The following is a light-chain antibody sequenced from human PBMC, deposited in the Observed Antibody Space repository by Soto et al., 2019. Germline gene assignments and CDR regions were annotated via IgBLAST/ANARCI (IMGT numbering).Light chain of an antibody. CDR2: DAS. CDR3: QQRSNSDT. CDR1: QSISSN. V-gene: IGKV3-11*01. Sequence: EIVLTQSPATLSVSPGERATLSCRGSQSISSNLAWYQQKPGQAPRLLIYDASDRATGIPARFIGDGSGTDFTLTISSLEPEDFAVYYCQQRSNSDTFGQGTKLEIK. J-gene: IGKJ2*01.